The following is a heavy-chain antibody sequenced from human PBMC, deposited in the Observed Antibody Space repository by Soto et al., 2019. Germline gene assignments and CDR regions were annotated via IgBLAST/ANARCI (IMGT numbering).Heavy chain of an antibody. Sequence: HPGGSLRLSCAASGFTFSSYAMSWVRQAPGKGLEWVSAISGSGGSTYYADSVKGRFTISRDNSKNTLYLQMNSLRAEDTAVYYCAKVVPKHIVVVTAMRYFQHWGQGTPVTVSS. CDR1: GFTFSSYA. D-gene: IGHD2-21*02. CDR2: ISGSGGST. CDR3: AKVVPKHIVVVTAMRYFQH. V-gene: IGHV3-23*01. J-gene: IGHJ1*01.